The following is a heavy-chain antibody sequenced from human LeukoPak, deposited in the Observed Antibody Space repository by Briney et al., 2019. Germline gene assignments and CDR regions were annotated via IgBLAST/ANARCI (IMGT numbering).Heavy chain of an antibody. D-gene: IGHD3-3*01. Sequence: GASVKVSCKASGYTFTGYYMHWVRQAPGQGLEWMGWINPNSGGTNYAQKFQGRVTMTRDTSISTAYMELSRLRSDDTAVYYCARASRITIFGVVDNWFDPWGQGTLVTVSS. CDR1: GYTFTGYY. J-gene: IGHJ5*02. CDR2: INPNSGGT. V-gene: IGHV1-2*02. CDR3: ARASRITIFGVVDNWFDP.